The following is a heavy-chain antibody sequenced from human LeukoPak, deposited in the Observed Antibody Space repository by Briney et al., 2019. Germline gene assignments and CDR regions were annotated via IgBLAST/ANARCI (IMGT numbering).Heavy chain of an antibody. D-gene: IGHD3-3*01. V-gene: IGHV1-18*01. CDR2: ISVYNVNT. Sequence: ASVKVSCVTSGYTFTDYGISWVRQAPGQGLEWLGWISVYNVNTKYAMKFQGRVTMTRDTSTTTVYMELTGLTSDDTATYYCARDEIFGVGTHFDYWGQGTPVIVSS. J-gene: IGHJ4*02. CDR1: GYTFTDYG. CDR3: ARDEIFGVGTHFDY.